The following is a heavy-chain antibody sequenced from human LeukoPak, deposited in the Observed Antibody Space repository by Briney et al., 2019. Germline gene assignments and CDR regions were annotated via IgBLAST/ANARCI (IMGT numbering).Heavy chain of an antibody. CDR2: INPDSGGT. J-gene: IGHJ4*02. CDR3: ARASSDFWSGYSSAIDY. V-gene: IGHV1-2*02. Sequence: GASVKVSCKASGYTFTGYYMHWVRQAPGRGLEWMGWINPDSGGTNYAQKFQGRVTMTRDTSISTAYMELSRLRSDDTAVYYCARASSDFWSGYSSAIDYWGQGTLVTVSS. D-gene: IGHD3-3*01. CDR1: GYTFTGYY.